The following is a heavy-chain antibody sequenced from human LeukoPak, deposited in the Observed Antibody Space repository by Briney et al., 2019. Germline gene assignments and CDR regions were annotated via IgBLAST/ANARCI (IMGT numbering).Heavy chain of an antibody. J-gene: IGHJ5*02. Sequence: PGRSLRLSCAASGFTFDDYAMHWVRQAPGKGLEWASGISWNSGSIGYADSVKGRFTISRDNAKNSLYLQMNSLRAEDTALYYCAKDIDGSWYPDWFDPWGQGTLVTVSS. D-gene: IGHD6-13*01. V-gene: IGHV3-9*01. CDR3: AKDIDGSWYPDWFDP. CDR1: GFTFDDYA. CDR2: ISWNSGSI.